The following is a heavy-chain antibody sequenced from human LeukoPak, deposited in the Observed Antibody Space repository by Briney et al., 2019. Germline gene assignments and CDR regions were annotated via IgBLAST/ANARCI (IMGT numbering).Heavy chain of an antibody. Sequence: SETLSLTCTVSGGAFTSSIYYWVWIRQPPGKGLEWIASIYYSGSTYYNPSLKSRVTISVDRSKNQFSLKLSSVTAADTAVYYCARVRITFGGVIVIPDAFDIWGQGIMVTVSS. J-gene: IGHJ3*02. V-gene: IGHV4-39*07. CDR1: GGAFTSSIYY. CDR3: ARVRITFGGVIVIPDAFDI. D-gene: IGHD3-16*02. CDR2: IYYSGST.